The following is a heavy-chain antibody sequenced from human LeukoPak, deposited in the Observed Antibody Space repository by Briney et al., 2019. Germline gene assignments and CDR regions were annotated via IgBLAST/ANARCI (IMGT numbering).Heavy chain of an antibody. J-gene: IGHJ3*01. CDR2: IYTSGSA. CDR3: ARDLYDWNYGSHAFDF. V-gene: IGHV4-61*09. D-gene: IGHD1-7*01. Sequence: SQTLSLTCSVSGVSFSSGSYFWSWVRQPAGKELEWIGHIYTSGSANYNPSLKSRVTLSIDTSKKQFSLKLSSVTAADTAVYYCARDLYDWNYGSHAFDFWGQGTMVTVSS. CDR1: GVSFSSGSYF.